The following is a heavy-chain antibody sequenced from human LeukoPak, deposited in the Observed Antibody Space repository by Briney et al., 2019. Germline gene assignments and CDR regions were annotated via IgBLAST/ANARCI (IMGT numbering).Heavy chain of an antibody. CDR3: ARDQLYCSGGICYFDY. D-gene: IGHD2-15*01. CDR2: INSDGRST. Sequence: PGGSLRLSCAASGFTFSSYWMHWVRQAPGKGLVWVSRINSDGRSTSSADSVKGRFTISRDDAKNMLYLQMNSLRTEDTAVYYCARDQLYCSGGICYFDYWGQGTLVTVSS. CDR1: GFTFSSYW. V-gene: IGHV3-74*01. J-gene: IGHJ4*02.